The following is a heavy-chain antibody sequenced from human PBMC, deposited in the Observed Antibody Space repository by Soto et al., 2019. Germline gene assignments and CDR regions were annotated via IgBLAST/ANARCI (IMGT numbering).Heavy chain of an antibody. CDR1: GFTFRSSP. Sequence: GGSLRLSCAVSGFTFRSSPMSWVRRAPGKGLEWVSGINGDGSSKSYADSVRGRFTISRDNSKNTLNLQMNSLRAEDTAVYYFASSIIWSGYYSSLPGVDVWGKGTTVTVSS. CDR2: INGDGSSK. D-gene: IGHD3-3*01. CDR3: ASSIIWSGYYSSLPGVDV. V-gene: IGHV3-74*01. J-gene: IGHJ6*04.